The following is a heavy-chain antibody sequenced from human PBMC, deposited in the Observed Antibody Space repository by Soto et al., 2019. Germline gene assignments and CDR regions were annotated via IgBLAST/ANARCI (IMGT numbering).Heavy chain of an antibody. CDR1: GGSFSGYY. V-gene: IGHV4-34*01. CDR2: INHSGST. CDR3: ARAAPRYCSGGSCSSGRDY. D-gene: IGHD2-15*01. Sequence: QVQLQQWGAGLLKPSETLSLTCAVYGGSFSGYYWSWIRQPPGKGLEWIGEINHSGSTNYTPSLKRQFTISVATSNNQFSPKRSSVAAADTAVYSCARAAPRYCSGGSCSSGRDYWGQGTLVTVSS. J-gene: IGHJ4*02.